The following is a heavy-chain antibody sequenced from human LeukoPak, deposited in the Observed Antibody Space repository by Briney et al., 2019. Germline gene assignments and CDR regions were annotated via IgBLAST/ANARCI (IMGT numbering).Heavy chain of an antibody. CDR3: AKHESYSWYYY. CDR2: LCGSGDST. CDR1: GFSLISYA. D-gene: IGHD6-13*01. Sequence: GGALRPSGVASGFSLISYAMSSVRHGPGEGVEGVSPLCGSGDSTYTADSVKCRFTISRDNTKKTLYLPMNSLRAEDTAVYYFAKHESYSWYYYWGQGNLVTVSS. J-gene: IGHJ4*02. V-gene: IGHV3-23*01.